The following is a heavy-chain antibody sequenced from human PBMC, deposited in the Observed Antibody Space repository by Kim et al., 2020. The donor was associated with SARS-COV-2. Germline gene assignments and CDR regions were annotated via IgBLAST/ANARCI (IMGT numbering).Heavy chain of an antibody. D-gene: IGHD2-21*02. Sequence: YAEAVKGRGTISRDNAESSIFLQMNSLTAEDTAIYYCARSGGDDYNSHFRFWGQGALVTVSS. CDR3: ARSGGDDYNSHFRF. V-gene: IGHV3-11*01. J-gene: IGHJ4*02.